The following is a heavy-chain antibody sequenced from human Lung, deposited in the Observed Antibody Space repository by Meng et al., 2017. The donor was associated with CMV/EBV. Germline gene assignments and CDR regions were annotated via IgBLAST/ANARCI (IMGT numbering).Heavy chain of an antibody. CDR2: ISSRSTYI. J-gene: IGHJ4*02. Sequence: GRLVEAGGGLVKPGGSLRLSCAAPGIKFNTYSMNWVRQPPGKGLEWVATISSRSTYIYYADLGKGRFTISRDNVQNFLYLQMNSLSAEDTAVYYCATESPGFSSSFDNWGQGTLVTVSS. CDR1: GIKFNTYS. D-gene: IGHD6-19*01. CDR3: ATESPGFSSSFDN. V-gene: IGHV3-21*01.